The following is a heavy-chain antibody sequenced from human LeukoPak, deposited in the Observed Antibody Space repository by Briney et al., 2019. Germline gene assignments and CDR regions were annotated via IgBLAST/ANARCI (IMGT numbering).Heavy chain of an antibody. J-gene: IGHJ4*02. CDR2: ISYDGSNK. V-gene: IGHV3-30*04. CDR1: GFTFSSYA. D-gene: IGHD3-22*01. Sequence: GGSLRLSCAASGFTFSSYAMHWVRQAPGKGLEGVAVISYDGSNKYYAGCVKGGFTISRDNSKKTLYLQMKRLRPDDTPVYYCARDGDGTYYYDSSGYYASDFDYWGQGTLVTVSS. CDR3: ARDGDGTYYYDSSGYYASDFDY.